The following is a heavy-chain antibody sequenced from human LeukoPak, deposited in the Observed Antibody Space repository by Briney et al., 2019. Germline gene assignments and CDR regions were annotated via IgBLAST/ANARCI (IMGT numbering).Heavy chain of an antibody. CDR2: SSSNGGKT. V-gene: IGHV3-64*01. D-gene: IGHD3-22*01. CDR1: GFTFSSYD. J-gene: IGHJ4*02. CDR3: ARSWSSGYWFPATASFDY. Sequence: GGSLRLSCAASGFTFSSYDMHWVRQAPGRGLEYVSTSSSNGGKTNYANSVKGRFTISRDNSKNTLYLQMNSLRAEDTAVYYCARSWSSGYWFPATASFDYWGQGTLVTVSS.